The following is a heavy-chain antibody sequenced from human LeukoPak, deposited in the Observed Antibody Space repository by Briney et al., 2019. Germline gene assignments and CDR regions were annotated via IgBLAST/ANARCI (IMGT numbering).Heavy chain of an antibody. CDR2: INHSGST. J-gene: IGHJ4*02. CDR1: GFTFSSYA. V-gene: IGHV4-34*01. CDR3: ARRVLDFWSGYYPEDY. Sequence: GSLRLSCAASGFTFSSYAMSWIRQPPGKGLEWIGEINHSGSTNYNPSLKSRVTISVDTSKNQFSLKLSSVTAADTAVYYCARRVLDFWSGYYPEDYWGQGTLVTVSS. D-gene: IGHD3-3*01.